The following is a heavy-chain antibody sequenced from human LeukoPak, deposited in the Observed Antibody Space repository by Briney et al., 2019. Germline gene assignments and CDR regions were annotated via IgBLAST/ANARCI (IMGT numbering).Heavy chain of an antibody. V-gene: IGHV4-4*07. Sequence: SETLSLTCTVSGGSISNYYWSWIRQPAGKGLEWIGRIYTIGNTNYNPSLKSRVTISVDTSKNQFSLKLSSVTAADTAVYYCARHHRYGGNVVYSLRFDYWGQGTLVTVSS. J-gene: IGHJ4*02. D-gene: IGHD4-23*01. CDR3: ARHHRYGGNVVYSLRFDY. CDR1: GGSISNYY. CDR2: IYTIGNT.